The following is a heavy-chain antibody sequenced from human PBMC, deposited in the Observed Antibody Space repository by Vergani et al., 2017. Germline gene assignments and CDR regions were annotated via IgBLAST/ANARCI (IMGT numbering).Heavy chain of an antibody. CDR3: ARDKVVPAAYYYYYMDV. Sequence: QVQLVQSGAEVKKPGASVKVSCKASGYTFTSYGISWVRQAPGQGLEWMGWLSAYNGNTNYAQKLQGRVTMTTDTSTSTAYMELRSLRSDDTAGYYCARDKVVPAAYYYYYMDVWGKGTTVTVSS. CDR2: LSAYNGNT. D-gene: IGHD2-2*01. V-gene: IGHV1-18*01. J-gene: IGHJ6*03. CDR1: GYTFTSYG.